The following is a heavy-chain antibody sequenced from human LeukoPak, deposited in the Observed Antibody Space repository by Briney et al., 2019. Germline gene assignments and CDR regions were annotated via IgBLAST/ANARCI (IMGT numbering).Heavy chain of an antibody. D-gene: IGHD4-23*01. CDR1: GFTFDDYG. CDR3: ARAIYGGNSAYDY. J-gene: IGHJ4*02. CDR2: INWNGGST. V-gene: IGHV3-20*01. Sequence: GGSLRLSCAASGFTFDDYGMSWVRQAPGKGLEWVSGINWNGGSTGYADSVKGRFTISRDNAKNSLYLQMNSPRAEDTALYHCARAIYGGNSAYDYWGQGTLVTVSS.